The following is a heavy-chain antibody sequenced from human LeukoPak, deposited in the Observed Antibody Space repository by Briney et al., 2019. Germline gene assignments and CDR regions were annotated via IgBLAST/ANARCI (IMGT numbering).Heavy chain of an antibody. J-gene: IGHJ4*02. Sequence: GESLKISCKSSGYTFTNYWIGWVRQMPGKGLEWMGIIYPGDSDTRHSPSFQGQVTISADKSISTAYLQWSSLKASDTAMYYCARRFSTSSFDYWGQGTLVTVSS. CDR1: GYTFTNYW. CDR3: ARRFSTSSFDY. V-gene: IGHV5-51*01. CDR2: IYPGDSDT. D-gene: IGHD6-6*01.